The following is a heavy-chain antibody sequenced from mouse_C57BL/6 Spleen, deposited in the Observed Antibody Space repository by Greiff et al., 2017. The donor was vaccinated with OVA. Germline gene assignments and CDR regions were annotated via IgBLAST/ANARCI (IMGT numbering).Heavy chain of an antibody. V-gene: IGHV1-18*01. Sequence: EVQLQQSGPELVKPGASVKIPCKASGYTFTDYNMDWVKQSHGKSLEWIGDINPNNGGTIYNQKFKGKATLTVDKSSSTAYMELRSLTSEDTAVYYCARSPYDYDLDYFDYWGQGTTLTVSS. D-gene: IGHD2-4*01. CDR1: GYTFTDYN. CDR2: INPNNGGT. CDR3: ARSPYDYDLDYFDY. J-gene: IGHJ2*01.